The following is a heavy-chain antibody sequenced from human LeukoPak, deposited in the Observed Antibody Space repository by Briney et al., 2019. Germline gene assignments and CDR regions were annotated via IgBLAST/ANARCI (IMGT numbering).Heavy chain of an antibody. J-gene: IGHJ4*02. Sequence: GGSLRLSCAASGFTFRSYAMSWVRQAPGKGLEWVSAISGSGGSTYYADSVKGRFTISRDNSKNTLYLQMNSLRAEDTAVYYCAKDEAADRYIYWGQGTLVTVSS. V-gene: IGHV3-23*01. CDR2: ISGSGGST. D-gene: IGHD6-13*01. CDR1: GFTFRSYA. CDR3: AKDEAADRYIY.